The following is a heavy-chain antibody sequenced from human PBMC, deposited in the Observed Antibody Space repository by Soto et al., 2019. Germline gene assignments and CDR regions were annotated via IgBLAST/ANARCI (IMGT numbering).Heavy chain of an antibody. J-gene: IGHJ6*02. V-gene: IGHV3-23*01. Sequence: GGFLRLSCAASGFAFSIHPMRWVRHAPERGLEWVSGISDSGGLTYNADSVKGRFTISRDNSKNTLYLQMNSLRAEDTAVYYCAKDGGWFEYYYGMDVWGQGTMVTVSS. CDR1: GFAFSIHP. D-gene: IGHD3-10*01. CDR3: AKDGGWFEYYYGMDV. CDR2: ISDSGGLT.